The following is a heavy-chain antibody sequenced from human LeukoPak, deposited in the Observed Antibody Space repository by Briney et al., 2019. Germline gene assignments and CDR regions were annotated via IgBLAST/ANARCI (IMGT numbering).Heavy chain of an antibody. CDR2: IYYSGST. J-gene: IGHJ4*02. Sequence: SETLSPTCTVSGGSISSYYWSWIRQPPGKGLEWIGYIYYSGSTNYNPSLKSRVTISVDTSKNQFSLKLSSVTAADTAVYYCARSLGYCSGGSCYPYYFDYWGQGTLVTVSS. V-gene: IGHV4-59*08. D-gene: IGHD2-15*01. CDR1: GGSISSYY. CDR3: ARSLGYCSGGSCYPYYFDY.